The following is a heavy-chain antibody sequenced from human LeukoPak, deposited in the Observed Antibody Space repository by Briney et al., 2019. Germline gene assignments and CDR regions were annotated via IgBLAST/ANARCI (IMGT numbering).Heavy chain of an antibody. CDR3: AKCRGSSWSDYFDY. CDR2: ISDSGGST. Sequence: QPGASLRLSRAVSGFSLSRYAMSWVRKAPGKGLERVSAISDSGGSTYYADSVKGRFTISRDNSRNTLYLQMNTLRAEDTAVYYCAKCRGSSWSDYFDYWGQGTLVTVSS. J-gene: IGHJ4*02. V-gene: IGHV3-23*01. D-gene: IGHD6-13*01. CDR1: GFSLSRYA.